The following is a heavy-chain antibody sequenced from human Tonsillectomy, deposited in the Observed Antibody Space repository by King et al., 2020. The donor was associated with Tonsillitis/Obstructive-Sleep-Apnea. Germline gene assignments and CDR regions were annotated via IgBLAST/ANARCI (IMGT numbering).Heavy chain of an antibody. CDR1: GGSFSGYY. D-gene: IGHD3-16*02. V-gene: IGHV4-34*01. CDR3: ARGRVGSGGVIVPRGIKGAFDI. CDR2: INHSGST. Sequence: VQLQQWGAGLLKPSETLSLTCAVYGGSFSGYYWSWIRQPPGKGLEWIGEINHSGSTNYNPSLKSRVTISVDTSKNQFSLKLSSVTAADTAVYYCARGRVGSGGVIVPRGIKGAFDIWGQGTMVTVSS. J-gene: IGHJ3*02.